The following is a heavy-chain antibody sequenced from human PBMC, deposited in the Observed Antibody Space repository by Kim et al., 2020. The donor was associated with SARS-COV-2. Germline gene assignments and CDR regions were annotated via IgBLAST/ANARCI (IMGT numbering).Heavy chain of an antibody. V-gene: IGHV1-69*13. J-gene: IGHJ6*03. CDR3: ARGPGDEPYYYYYYMDV. CDR2: IIPIFGTA. CDR1: GGTFSSYA. Sequence: SVKVSCKASGGTFSSYAISWVRQAPGQGLEWMGGIIPIFGTANYAQKFQGRVTITADESTSTAYMGLSSLRSEDTAVYYRARGPGDEPYYYYYYMDVWGKGTTVTVSS.